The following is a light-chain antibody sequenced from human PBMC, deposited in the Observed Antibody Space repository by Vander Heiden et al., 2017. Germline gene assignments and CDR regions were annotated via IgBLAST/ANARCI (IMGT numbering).Light chain of an antibody. CDR1: QSLLSGSNNKNN. CDR3: QQFFSSPLT. Sequence: DIVMTQSPDSLAVYLGERATFNCKSSQSLLSGSNNKNNLTWYQQKPGQPPKLLISWASTRESGVPDRFSASGSGTDFTLTISSLQAEDVAVYFCQQFFSSPLTFDGGTKVEI. CDR2: WAS. V-gene: IGKV4-1*01. J-gene: IGKJ4*01.